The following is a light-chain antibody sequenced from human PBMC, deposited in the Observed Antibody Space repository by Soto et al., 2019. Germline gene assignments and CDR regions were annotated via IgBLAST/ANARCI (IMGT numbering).Light chain of an antibody. CDR1: SSNIRSYT. CDR3: CSYAHTSRV. V-gene: IGLV1-44*01. CDR2: SND. Sequence: QSVLTQPPSASGTPGQRVTISCSGSSSNIRSYTVNWYKQVPGTAPKLLIYSNDRRPSRVPDRFSGSKSGNTASLTISWLQAEDEADYYCCSYAHTSRVFGGGTKLTVL. J-gene: IGLJ3*02.